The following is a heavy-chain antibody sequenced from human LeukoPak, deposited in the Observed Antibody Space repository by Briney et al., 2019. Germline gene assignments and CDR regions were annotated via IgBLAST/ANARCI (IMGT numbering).Heavy chain of an antibody. V-gene: IGHV3-33*01. Sequence: GGSMRLSCAASGFTFSSYGMHWVRQAPGKGLEWVAVIWYDGSNKYYADSVEGRFIISRDNSKNTLYLQMNSLRAEDRAVYYCAREGPYGDYAFDIWGQGTMVTVSS. CDR2: IWYDGSNK. J-gene: IGHJ3*02. CDR1: GFTFSSYG. D-gene: IGHD4-17*01. CDR3: AREGPYGDYAFDI.